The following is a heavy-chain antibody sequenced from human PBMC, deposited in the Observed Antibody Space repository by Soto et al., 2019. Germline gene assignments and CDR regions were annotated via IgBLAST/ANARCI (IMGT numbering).Heavy chain of an antibody. D-gene: IGHD5-12*01. CDR2: VKSDGST. Sequence: EVQLVESGGDLVQPGGSLRLSCAASGFIFSSYWMHWVRQAPGKGLVWVSRVKSDGSTYYADSVKGRCTISRDNAKNTLYLQMNSLTVEDTAVYYCARGIRGHYGSDVWGQGTMVTVSS. CDR1: GFIFSSYW. V-gene: IGHV3-74*01. CDR3: ARGIRGHYGSDV. J-gene: IGHJ3*01.